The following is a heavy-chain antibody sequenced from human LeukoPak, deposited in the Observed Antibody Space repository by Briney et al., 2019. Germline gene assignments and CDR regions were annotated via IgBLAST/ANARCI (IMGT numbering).Heavy chain of an antibody. V-gene: IGHV1-18*01. CDR2: ISAHDGRT. Sequence: ASVKVSCKASGYTFTSYGITWVRQALGQGLEWMGWISAHDGRTNYAQKFQGRVTMTTDTSTSTAYMELRSLRSDDTAVYYCARGDVVVSAAVRFDPWGQGTLVTVSS. D-gene: IGHD2-2*01. J-gene: IGHJ5*02. CDR1: GYTFTSYG. CDR3: ARGDVVVSAAVRFDP.